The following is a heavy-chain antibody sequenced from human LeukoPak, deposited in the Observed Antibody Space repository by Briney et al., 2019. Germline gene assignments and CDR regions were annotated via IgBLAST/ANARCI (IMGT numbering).Heavy chain of an antibody. J-gene: IGHJ4*02. CDR3: AKPRDGYNYNFDY. CDR1: GFTFSSYA. V-gene: IGHV3-23*01. CDR2: ISGSGGST. Sequence: GGSLRLSCAASGFTFSSYAMSWARQAPGKGLEWVSGISGSGGSTDYADSVKGRFTISRDNSKNTLYLQMNSLRAEDTAVYYCAKPRDGYNYNFDYWGQGTLVTVSS. D-gene: IGHD5-24*01.